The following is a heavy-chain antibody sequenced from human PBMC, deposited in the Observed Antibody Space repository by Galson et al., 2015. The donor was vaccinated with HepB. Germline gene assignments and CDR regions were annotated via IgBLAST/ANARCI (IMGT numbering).Heavy chain of an antibody. CDR2: IYYTGIT. V-gene: IGHV4-30-4*07. CDR3: ARGYQAGAYDYVRGSYRSPGYFDY. Sequence: TLSLTCAVSIGSISSGGYSWNWIRQPPGRGLEWIGYIYYTGITYYNPSLESRVTISVDTSKKQFSLRLNSVTAADTAVYYCARGYQAGAYDYVRGSYRSPGYFDYWGQGTLVTVSS. J-gene: IGHJ4*02. CDR1: IGSISSGGYS. D-gene: IGHD3-16*02.